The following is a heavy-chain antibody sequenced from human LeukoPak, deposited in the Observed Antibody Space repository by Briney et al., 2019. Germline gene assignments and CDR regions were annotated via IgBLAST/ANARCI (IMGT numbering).Heavy chain of an antibody. CDR2: ISAYNGST. J-gene: IGHJ4*02. Sequence: ASVKVSCKASGFTFTSYGFSWVRQAPGQGPEWMAWISAYNGSTNYAQKFQGRVTMTTDTSTSTAYMELRSLRSDDTAVYYCARGGLSSRIDYWGQGTLVTVPS. V-gene: IGHV1-18*01. CDR3: ARGGLSSRIDY. D-gene: IGHD2-2*01. CDR1: GFTFTSYG.